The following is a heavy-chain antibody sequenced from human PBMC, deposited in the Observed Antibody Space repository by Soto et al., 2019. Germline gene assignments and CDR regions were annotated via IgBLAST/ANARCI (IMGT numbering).Heavy chain of an antibody. CDR1: GFRFSSYG. Sequence: PGGSMRLSCAAFGFRFSSYGRHWVRHAPGKGLAWVAVIWYDGSNKYYADSVKGRFTIARDNSKNTLYLQMNNLRAEDTAVYYCAKDTRIAVAGFDYWGQGTLVTVS. V-gene: IGHV3-30*02. CDR2: IWYDGSNK. CDR3: AKDTRIAVAGFDY. D-gene: IGHD6-19*01. J-gene: IGHJ4*02.